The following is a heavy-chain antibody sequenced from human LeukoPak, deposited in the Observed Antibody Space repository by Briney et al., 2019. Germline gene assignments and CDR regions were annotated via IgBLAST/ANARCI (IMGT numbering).Heavy chain of an antibody. CDR3: AREKGDLSAFDI. Sequence: SETLSLTCTVSGGSISSYYWSWIRQPAGKGLEWIGRIYSSGSTNYNPSLKSRVTISVDTSKNQFSLKLSSVTAADTAVYYCAREKGDLSAFDIWGQGTMVTVSS. J-gene: IGHJ3*02. CDR1: GGSISSYY. CDR2: IYSSGST. V-gene: IGHV4-4*07.